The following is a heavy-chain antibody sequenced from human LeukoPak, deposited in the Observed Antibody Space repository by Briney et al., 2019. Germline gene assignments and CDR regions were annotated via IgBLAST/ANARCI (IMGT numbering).Heavy chain of an antibody. J-gene: IGHJ4*02. CDR1: GGSISSSSYY. V-gene: IGHV4-39*07. CDR3: AREVGITMIVVAHPSYVDY. CDR2: IYYSGST. D-gene: IGHD3-22*01. Sequence: SETLSLTCTVSGGSISSSSYYWGWIRQPPGKGLEWIGSIYYSGSTYYNPSLKSRVTISVDTSKNQFSLKLSSVTAADTAVYYCAREVGITMIVVAHPSYVDYWGQGTLVTVSS.